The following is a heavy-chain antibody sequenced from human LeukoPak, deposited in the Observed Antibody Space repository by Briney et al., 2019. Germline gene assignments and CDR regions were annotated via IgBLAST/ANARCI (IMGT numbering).Heavy chain of an antibody. V-gene: IGHV4-59*01. Sequence: SETLSLTCTVSGGSISSYYWSWIRQPPGKGLEWIGYIYYSGSTNYNPSLKSRVTISVDTSKNQFSLKLSSVTAADTAVYYCASLPLTGYYRGAFDIWGQGTMVTVSS. CDR1: GGSISSYY. J-gene: IGHJ3*02. D-gene: IGHD3-9*01. CDR2: IYYSGST. CDR3: ASLPLTGYYRGAFDI.